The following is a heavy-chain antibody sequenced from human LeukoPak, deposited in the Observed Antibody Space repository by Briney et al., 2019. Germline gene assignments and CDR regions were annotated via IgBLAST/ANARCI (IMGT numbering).Heavy chain of an antibody. CDR3: TRDITPAGGYWEAFDI. J-gene: IGHJ3*02. D-gene: IGHD2-15*01. CDR2: TRNKADSYST. CDR1: GFTFSSYG. Sequence: GGSLRLSCAASGFTFSSYGMHWARQAPGKGLEWVAHTRNKADSYSTKYAASVKGRFTISRDDSKSIAYLQMNSLKTEDTAVYYRTRDITPAGGYWEAFDIWGQGTMVTVSS. V-gene: IGHV3-72*01.